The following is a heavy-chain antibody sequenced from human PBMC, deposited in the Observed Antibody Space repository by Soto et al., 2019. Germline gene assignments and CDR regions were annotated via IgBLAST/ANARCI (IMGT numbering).Heavy chain of an antibody. CDR1: GFSFSSYG. V-gene: IGHV3-30*03. CDR3: VAGQDFFDY. Sequence: QVQLVESGGGVVQPGRSLRLSCAASGFSFSSYGMHWVRQAPGKGLEWVAVISYDGSNKYYADSVKDRFTISRDNSKKTLYLQMNSLRADDTAVYYCVAGQDFFDYCGQGTLVTVSS. D-gene: IGHD6-19*01. CDR2: ISYDGSNK. J-gene: IGHJ4*02.